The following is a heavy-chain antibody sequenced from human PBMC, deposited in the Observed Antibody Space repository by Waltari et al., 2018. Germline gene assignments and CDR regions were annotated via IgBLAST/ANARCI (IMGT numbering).Heavy chain of an antibody. CDR2: MYSGGST. J-gene: IGHJ4*02. Sequence: EVQLVESGGGLIQPGGSLRLSCAASGFTVSSNYMSWVRQAPGKGLEWVSVMYSGGSTYYADSVKGRFTISRDNSKNTLYLQMNSLRAEDTAVYYCARAAKAVAGTLGYWGQGTLVTVSS. D-gene: IGHD6-19*01. CDR3: ARAAKAVAGTLGY. CDR1: GFTVSSNY. V-gene: IGHV3-53*01.